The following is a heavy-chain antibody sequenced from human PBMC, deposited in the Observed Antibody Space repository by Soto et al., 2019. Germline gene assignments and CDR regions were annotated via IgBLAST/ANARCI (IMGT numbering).Heavy chain of an antibody. CDR3: AHRLDFYDSSGYYYYYYGMDV. CDR2: IYWDDDK. Sequence: SGPTLVNPTQTLTLTCTFSGFSLSTSGVGVGWIRQPPGKALEWLTFIYWDDDKRNSPFLRSRLTITKDTSKNQVVLTMTNMDPVDTATYFCAHRLDFYDSSGYYYYYYGMDVWGQGTTVTVSS. D-gene: IGHD3-22*01. V-gene: IGHV2-5*02. CDR1: GFSLSTSGVG. J-gene: IGHJ6*02.